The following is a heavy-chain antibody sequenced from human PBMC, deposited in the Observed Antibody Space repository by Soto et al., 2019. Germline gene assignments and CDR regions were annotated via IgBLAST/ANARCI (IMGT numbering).Heavy chain of an antibody. Sequence: EVQLVESGGGLVKPGGSLRLSCAASGFTFSNAWMSWVRQAPGKGLEWVGRIKSKTDGGTTDYAAPVKGRFTISRDDSKNTLYLQMNSLKTEDTAVYYCTTDLGKLNRHSSYYYMDVWGKGTTVTVSS. CDR3: TTDLGKLNRHSSYYYMDV. CDR2: IKSKTDGGTT. V-gene: IGHV3-15*01. J-gene: IGHJ6*03. D-gene: IGHD7-27*01. CDR1: GFTFSNAW.